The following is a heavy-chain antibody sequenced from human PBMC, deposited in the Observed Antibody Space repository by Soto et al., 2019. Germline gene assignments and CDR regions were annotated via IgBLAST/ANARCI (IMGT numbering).Heavy chain of an antibody. CDR1: GGTFSNSA. J-gene: IGHJ6*02. Sequence: QVQLVQSGAEVKKPGSSVKLSCKASGGTFSNSAISWVRQAPGQGLEWMGGIMPIFRTPDYAQKFQGRVTITADGSXXXAXXELSSLRSEDTAVYYCARDKDRQQLGGNYYYILDVWGQGTTGTVSS. CDR3: ARDKDRQQLGGNYYYILDV. V-gene: IGHV1-69*12. D-gene: IGHD1-1*01. CDR2: IMPIFRTP.